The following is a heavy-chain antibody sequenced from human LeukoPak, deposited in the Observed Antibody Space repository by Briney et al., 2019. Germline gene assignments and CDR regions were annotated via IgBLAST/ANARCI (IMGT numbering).Heavy chain of an antibody. D-gene: IGHD3-22*01. CDR2: IWYDGSNK. CDR1: GFTFSSYG. J-gene: IGHJ6*02. Sequence: GGSLRLSCAASGFTFSSYGMHWVRQAPGKGLEWVAVIWYDGSNKYYADSVKGRFTISRDNPKNTLYLQMNSLRAEDTAVYYCARDRDYYDSSGHDYYGMDVWGQGTTVTVSS. CDR3: ARDRDYYDSSGHDYYGMDV. V-gene: IGHV3-33*01.